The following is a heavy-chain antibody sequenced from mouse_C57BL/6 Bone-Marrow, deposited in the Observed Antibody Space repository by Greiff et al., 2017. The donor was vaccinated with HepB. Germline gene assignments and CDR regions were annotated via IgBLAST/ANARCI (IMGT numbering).Heavy chain of an antibody. CDR3: AITPGDGRYFDF. CDR1: GYTFTSYW. Sequence: QVQLQQPGAELVRPGSSVKLSCKASGYTFTSYWMDWVKQRPGQGLEWIGNIYPSDSETHYNQKFKDKATLTVDKSSSTAYMQLSSLTSEDSAVYYCAITPGDGRYFDFWGTGTTVTVSS. CDR2: IYPSDSET. V-gene: IGHV1-61*01. J-gene: IGHJ1*03. D-gene: IGHD3-2*02.